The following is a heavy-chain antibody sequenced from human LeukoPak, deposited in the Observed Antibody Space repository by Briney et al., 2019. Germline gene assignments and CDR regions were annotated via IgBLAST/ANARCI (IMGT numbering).Heavy chain of an antibody. J-gene: IGHJ6*04. D-gene: IGHD3-10*02. CDR1: GFTFSSYE. Sequence: GGSRRLSCAASGFTFSSYEMSWVRQAPGKGLEWVSYISSSGSTIYYADSVKGRFTISRDNAKNSLYLQMNSLRAEDTAVYYCAELGITMIGGVWGKGTTVTISS. CDR2: ISSSGSTI. CDR3: AELGITMIGGV. V-gene: IGHV3-48*03.